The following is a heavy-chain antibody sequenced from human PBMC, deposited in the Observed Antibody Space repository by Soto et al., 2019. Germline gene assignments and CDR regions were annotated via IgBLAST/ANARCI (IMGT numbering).Heavy chain of an antibody. CDR1: GYTFTSYA. D-gene: IGHD3-9*01. V-gene: IGHV1-3*01. Sequence: PAASVKVSCKASGYTFTSYAMHWVRQAPGQRLEWMGWINAGNGNTKYSQKFQGRVTITRDTSASTAYMELSSLRSEDTAVYYCAALESNYDILTGYYEDTNWFDPWGQGTLVTVSS. J-gene: IGHJ5*02. CDR3: AALESNYDILTGYYEDTNWFDP. CDR2: INAGNGNT.